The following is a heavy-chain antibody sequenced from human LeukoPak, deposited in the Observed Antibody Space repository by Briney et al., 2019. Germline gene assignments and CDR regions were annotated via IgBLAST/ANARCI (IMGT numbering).Heavy chain of an antibody. Sequence: ASVKVSCKASGGTFSSYAISWVRQATGQGLEWMGWMNPNTGNAGYAQKFQDRVTITWDASISTAYMDLSSLRSEDTAVYYCARVGYSNSYDYWGQGTQVTVSS. CDR2: MNPNTGNA. CDR1: GGTFSSYA. CDR3: ARVGYSNSYDY. D-gene: IGHD1-26*01. J-gene: IGHJ4*02. V-gene: IGHV1-8*03.